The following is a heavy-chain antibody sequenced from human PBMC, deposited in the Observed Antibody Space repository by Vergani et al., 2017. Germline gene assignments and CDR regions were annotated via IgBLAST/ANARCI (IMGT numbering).Heavy chain of an antibody. J-gene: IGHJ4*02. CDR3: AISYCDPSCYFGF. D-gene: IGHD4-17*01. V-gene: IGHV3-23*01. Sequence: EVKLLEPGGGLVQPGGSLRLSCAAPGFTFRSYAMSGVRRVPGRGLGCGSAISGSGGSTYYADSVKGWFTISRDNSKNTLYLQMNSLRAEYTCGCYCAISYCDPSCYFGFWGQGTLVTVSS. CDR2: ISGSGGST. CDR1: GFTFRSYA.